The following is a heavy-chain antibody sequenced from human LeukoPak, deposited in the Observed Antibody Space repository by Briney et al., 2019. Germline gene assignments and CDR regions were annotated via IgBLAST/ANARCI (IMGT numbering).Heavy chain of an antibody. CDR1: GGSISSYY. CDR3: ARESLNMALFDY. D-gene: IGHD3-10*01. V-gene: IGHV4-59*01. Sequence: SETLSLTCTVSGGSISSYYWSWIRQPPGKGLEWIGYIYYSGSTNYNPSLKSRVTISVDTSKNQFSLKLSSVTAADTAVYYCARESLNMALFDYWGQGTLVTVSS. CDR2: IYYSGST. J-gene: IGHJ4*02.